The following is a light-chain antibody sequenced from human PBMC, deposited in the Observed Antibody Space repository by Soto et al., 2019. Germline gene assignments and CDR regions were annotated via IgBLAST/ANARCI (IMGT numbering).Light chain of an antibody. V-gene: IGKV3-15*01. J-gene: IGKJ5*01. Sequence: GITQSPATLSVFPGERATLSCRASESVSSNLAWYQQRPCKAPRLPIYGESTRATDTPVRFRGSGSGTEFTLTIRSLQSEDFAVYYCQQYNNWPPSIIFGQGTQLEI. CDR3: QQYNNWPPSII. CDR2: GES. CDR1: ESVSSN.